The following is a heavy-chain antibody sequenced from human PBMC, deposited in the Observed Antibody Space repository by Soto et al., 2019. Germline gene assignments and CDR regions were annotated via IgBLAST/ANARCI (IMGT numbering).Heavy chain of an antibody. CDR1: GGSISSGDYY. CDR3: ARERPDGARLDP. V-gene: IGHV4-30-4*01. D-gene: IGHD6-6*01. J-gene: IGHJ5*02. CDR2: IYYSGST. Sequence: QVQLQESGPGLVKPSQTLYLTCTVSGGSISSGDYYWSWIRQPPGKGLEWIGYIYYSGSTFYNPSLKSRVTISVDTSKNQFSLKLSSVPAADTAVYYCARERPDGARLDPWGQGTLVTVSS.